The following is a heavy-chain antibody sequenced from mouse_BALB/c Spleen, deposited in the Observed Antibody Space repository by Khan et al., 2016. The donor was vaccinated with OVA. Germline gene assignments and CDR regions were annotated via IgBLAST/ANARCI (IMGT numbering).Heavy chain of an antibody. CDR3: ARENYYGSSRYAMDY. J-gene: IGHJ4*01. Sequence: DLVKPGASVKLSCKASGYTFTSYWINWIKQRPGQGLEWLGRIAPGSGSTYYNEMFKGKATLTVDTSSSTAYIQLSSLSSEDSAVYFCARENYYGSSRYAMDYWGQGTSVTVSS. CDR2: IAPGSGST. D-gene: IGHD1-1*01. CDR1: GYTFTSYW. V-gene: IGHV1S41*01.